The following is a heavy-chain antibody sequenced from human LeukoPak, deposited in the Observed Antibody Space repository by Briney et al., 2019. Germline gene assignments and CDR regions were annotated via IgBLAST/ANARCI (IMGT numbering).Heavy chain of an antibody. J-gene: IGHJ4*02. Sequence: PGGSLRLSXAASGFTFSSYGMHWVRQAPGKGLEWVAFIRYDGSNKYYADSVKGRFTISRDNFKNTLYLQMNSLRAEDTAVYYCAKDPQKWESYFDYWGQGTLVTVSS. CDR1: GFTFSSYG. CDR2: IRYDGSNK. V-gene: IGHV3-30*02. D-gene: IGHD1-26*01. CDR3: AKDPQKWESYFDY.